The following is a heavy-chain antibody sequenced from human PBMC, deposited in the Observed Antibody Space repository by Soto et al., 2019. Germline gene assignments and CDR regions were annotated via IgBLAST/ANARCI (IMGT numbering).Heavy chain of an antibody. CDR1: GGSISSYY. CDR3: ARRYCSSPSCYYFDY. CDR2: IYYSGST. J-gene: IGHJ4*02. D-gene: IGHD2-2*01. Sequence: SETLSLTCTVSGGSISSYYWSWIRQPPGKGLEWIGYIYYSGSTNYNPSLKSRVTISVDTSKNHFSLKLSSVSAADTAVYYCARRYCSSPSCYYFDYWGQGTLVTVSS. V-gene: IGHV4-59*08.